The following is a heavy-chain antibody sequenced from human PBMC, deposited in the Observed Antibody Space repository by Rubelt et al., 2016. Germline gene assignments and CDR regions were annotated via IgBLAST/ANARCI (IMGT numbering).Heavy chain of an antibody. V-gene: IGHV4-31*03. D-gene: IGHD2-2*01. Sequence: QVQLQESGPGLVKPSQTLSLTCTVSGVSLSSGAYYWTWIRHLPGKGLEWIGYIYYSGRSSHNPSLEGRISTSVDTSQNPFSLKLSSVTAADTAVYYCARDSTSFSLDYWGQGILVTVTS. CDR3: ARDSTSFSLDY. CDR2: IYYSGRS. J-gene: IGHJ4*02. CDR1: GVSLSSGAYY.